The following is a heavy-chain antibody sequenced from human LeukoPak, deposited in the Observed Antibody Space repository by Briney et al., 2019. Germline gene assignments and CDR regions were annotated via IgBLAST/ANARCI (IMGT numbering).Heavy chain of an antibody. V-gene: IGHV4-39*01. D-gene: IGHD3-10*01. CDR1: GGSISSTSYY. J-gene: IGHJ6*02. Sequence: SETLSLTCTVSGGSISSTSYYWGWIRQPPGKGLEWIGSTYYSGSTYYSPSLKSRVTISVDTSKNQFSLKLSSVTAADTAMYFCAGYYKDGRGLEERQWDVWGQGPRSPSP. CDR2: TYYSGST. CDR3: AGYYKDGRGLEERQWDV.